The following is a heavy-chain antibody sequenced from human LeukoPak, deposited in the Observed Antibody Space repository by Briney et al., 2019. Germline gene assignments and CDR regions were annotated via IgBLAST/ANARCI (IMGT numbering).Heavy chain of an antibody. V-gene: IGHV4-30-2*01. CDR3: ARDRAPYVDY. CDR2: IYHSGST. CDR1: GGSISSGGYY. J-gene: IGHJ4*02. D-gene: IGHD3-10*01. Sequence: PSETLSLTCTVSGGSISSGGYYWSWIRQPPGKGLEWIGYIYHSGSTYYNPSLKSRVTISVDRSKNQFSLKLSSVTAADTAVYYCARDRAPYVDYWGQGTLVTVSS.